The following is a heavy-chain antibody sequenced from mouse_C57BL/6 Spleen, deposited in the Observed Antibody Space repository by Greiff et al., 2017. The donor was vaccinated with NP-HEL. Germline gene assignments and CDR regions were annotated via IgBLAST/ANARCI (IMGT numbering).Heavy chain of an antibody. D-gene: IGHD1-1*01. CDR3: ARSGNYYGSSFPLAY. J-gene: IGHJ3*01. CDR2: INPSNGGT. V-gene: IGHV1-53*01. CDR1: GYTFTSYW. Sequence: VQLQQPGTELVKPGASVKLSCKASGYTFTSYWMHWVKQRPGQGLEWIGNINPSNGGTNYNEKFKSKATLTVDKSSSTAYMQLSSLTSEDSAVYFCARSGNYYGSSFPLAYWGQGTLVTVSA.